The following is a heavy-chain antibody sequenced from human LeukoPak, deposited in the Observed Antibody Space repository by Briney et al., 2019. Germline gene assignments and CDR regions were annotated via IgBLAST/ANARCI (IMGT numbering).Heavy chain of an antibody. J-gene: IGHJ5*02. Sequence: PSETLSLTCTVSGGTISSYYWSWIRQPPGQELEWIGYIDYSGSTHYKLSLKSRLTISVDTSNQQFSLMLSSVTAADTAVYYVARGGYYGSGNDFRFDPWGQGTLVTVSS. CDR1: GGTISSYY. V-gene: IGHV4-59*01. D-gene: IGHD3-10*01. CDR3: ARGGYYGSGNDFRFDP. CDR2: IDYSGST.